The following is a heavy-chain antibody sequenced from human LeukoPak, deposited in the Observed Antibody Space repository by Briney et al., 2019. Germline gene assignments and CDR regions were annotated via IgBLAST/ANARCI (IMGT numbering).Heavy chain of an antibody. CDR2: FDSEEYDT. CDR1: GYTLTALA. Sequence: ASVKVSCKVSGYTLTALALHWVRRAPGKGLEWTGGFDSEEYDTIYAQKFQGRVTMTEDTSTDTAYMELSSLSFEDTAVYYCATLEPEPGDFGGLAYWGQGTLVTVSS. V-gene: IGHV1-24*01. J-gene: IGHJ4*02. CDR3: ATLEPEPGDFGGLAY. D-gene: IGHD4-17*01.